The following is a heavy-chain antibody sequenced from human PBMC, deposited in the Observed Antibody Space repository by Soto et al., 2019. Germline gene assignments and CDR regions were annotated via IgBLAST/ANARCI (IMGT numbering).Heavy chain of an antibody. D-gene: IGHD3-22*01. Sequence: SVKVSCKDSGGTFSSYTINWLRQDPGQAPEWMGRVLFVFGTTNYAQKSLGRVTITAVKSTSTAHMVLNSLRSEDTAEYYGANQKMYNYDSSAKLPLDYWGQGTVVTVSS. CDR2: VLFVFGTT. V-gene: IGHV1-69*06. CDR3: ANQKMYNYDSSAKLPLDY. J-gene: IGHJ4*02. CDR1: GGTFSSYT.